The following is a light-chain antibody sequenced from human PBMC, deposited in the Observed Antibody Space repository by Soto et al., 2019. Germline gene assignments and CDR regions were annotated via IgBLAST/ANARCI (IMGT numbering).Light chain of an antibody. CDR1: QSVLHRSKRKNY. V-gene: IGKV4-1*01. Sequence: DIVMTQSPDSLAVSLGERTTINCRSSQSVLHRSKRKNYLAWYQQKPGQPPKLLIYWASTRESGVPDRFSGSGSGTDFTLTISSLQAEDVAVYYCQQYYRTLSITFGQGTRLEIK. J-gene: IGKJ5*01. CDR2: WAS. CDR3: QQYYRTLSIT.